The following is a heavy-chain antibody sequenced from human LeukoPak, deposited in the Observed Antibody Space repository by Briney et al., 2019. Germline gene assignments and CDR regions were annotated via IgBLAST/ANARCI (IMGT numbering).Heavy chain of an antibody. D-gene: IGHD3-10*01. Sequence: SETLSLTCTVSGGSISSGYYWGWIRQPPGKGLEWIGSIYHSGSTYYNPSLKSRVTISVDTSKNQFSLKLSSVTAADTAVYYCARDEILNYYGSGSYYNWFDPWGQGTLVTVSS. CDR2: IYHSGST. CDR1: GGSISSGYY. J-gene: IGHJ5*02. V-gene: IGHV4-38-2*02. CDR3: ARDEILNYYGSGSYYNWFDP.